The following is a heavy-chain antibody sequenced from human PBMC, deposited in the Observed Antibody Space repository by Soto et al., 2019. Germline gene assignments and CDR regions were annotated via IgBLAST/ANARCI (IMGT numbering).Heavy chain of an antibody. D-gene: IGHD3-22*01. V-gene: IGHV1-69*06. J-gene: IGHJ4*02. CDR1: GDTFSMYS. CDR2: IIPMLGTP. Sequence: QVQLVQSGAEVKKPGSSVKVSCKVSGDTFSMYSISWVRQAPGQGLEWLGGIIPMLGTPSYAQRFQDRVTFTADKDTTTAYMELSSLRSEDTAVYYCARERSRYDRSGYYRPDYWGQGTLVTVSS. CDR3: ARERSRYDRSGYYRPDY.